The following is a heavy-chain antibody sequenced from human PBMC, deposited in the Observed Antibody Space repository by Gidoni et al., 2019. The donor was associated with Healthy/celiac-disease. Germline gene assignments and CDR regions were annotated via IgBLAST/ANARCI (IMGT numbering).Heavy chain of an antibody. CDR3: TSHPPRYCSGGSCYSGGY. J-gene: IGHJ4*02. D-gene: IGHD2-15*01. Sequence: EVQLVESGGGLVQPGGSLNLSCAASGFTFSGSAMHWVRQASGKGLEWVGRIRSKANSYATADAASVKGKFNISRDDSKNKTYLQMNSLKTEDTAVYYCTSHPPRYCSGGSCYSGGYWGQGTLVTVSS. V-gene: IGHV3-73*01. CDR1: GFTFSGSA. CDR2: IRSKANSYAT.